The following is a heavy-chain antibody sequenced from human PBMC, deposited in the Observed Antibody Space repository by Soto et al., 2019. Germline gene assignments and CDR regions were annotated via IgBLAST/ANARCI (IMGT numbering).Heavy chain of an antibody. D-gene: IGHD3-10*01. CDR3: ASDFSWFGELVAADF. Sequence: QVQLVQTGAEVKKPGASVQVSCKVHGYTFTSYAMHWVRQAPGQRLEWMGWINAGNGNTKYSQEFQGRVTITMNTSAITAYIELSSLRSEDTAVYYCASDFSWFGELVAADFWGQGTVFTVSS. CDR2: INAGNGNT. CDR1: GYTFTSYA. V-gene: IGHV1-3*01. J-gene: IGHJ4*02.